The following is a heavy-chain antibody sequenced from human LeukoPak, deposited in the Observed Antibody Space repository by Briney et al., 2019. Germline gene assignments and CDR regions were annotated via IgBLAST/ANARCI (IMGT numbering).Heavy chain of an antibody. CDR1: GYTFTSYD. Sequence: GASVEVSCKASGYTFTSYDINWVRQATGQGLEWMGWMSPNSGNTGYAQKFQGRVTMTRDTSISTAYMELNSLRSEDTAVYYCARDSSDIRSLIAHWGQGTLVTVSS. D-gene: IGHD2-15*01. CDR3: ARDSSDIRSLIAH. J-gene: IGHJ1*01. V-gene: IGHV1-8*01. CDR2: MSPNSGNT.